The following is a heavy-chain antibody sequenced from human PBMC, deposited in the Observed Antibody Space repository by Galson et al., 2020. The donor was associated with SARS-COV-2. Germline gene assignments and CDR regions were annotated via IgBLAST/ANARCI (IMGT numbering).Heavy chain of an antibody. Sequence: SVKVSCKASGGTFSSYAISWVRQAPGQGLEWMGGIIPIFDTANYAQKFQGRVTITADESTSTAYMELSSLRSEDTAVYYCAREPDSSGWTDAFDIWGQGTMVTVSS. CDR3: AREPDSSGWTDAFDI. J-gene: IGHJ3*02. CDR1: GGTFSSYA. D-gene: IGHD6-19*01. CDR2: IIPIFDTA. V-gene: IGHV1-69*13.